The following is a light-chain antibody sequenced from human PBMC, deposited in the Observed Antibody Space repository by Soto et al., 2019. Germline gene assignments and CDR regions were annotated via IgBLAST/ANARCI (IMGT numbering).Light chain of an antibody. Sequence: QSVLTQPPSASGTPGQRVTISCSGSSSNIGSNYVYWYQQLPGTAPKLLIYRNNQRPSGVPDRFSGSKSGTSASLAISGLRSGEGGGYYWAAWEDSPGGRAVFGGGTQPTV. J-gene: IGLJ7*01. CDR1: SSNIGSNY. V-gene: IGLV1-47*01. CDR2: RNN. CDR3: AAWEDSPGGRAV.